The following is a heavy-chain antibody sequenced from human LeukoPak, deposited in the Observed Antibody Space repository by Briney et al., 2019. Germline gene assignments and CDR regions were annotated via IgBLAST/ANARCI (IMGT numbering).Heavy chain of an antibody. D-gene: IGHD6-6*01. Sequence: SETLSLTCTVSGGSISSYYWSWIRQPPGKGLEWIGYIYTSGSTNYNPSLKSRVTISVDTSKNQFSLKLSSVTAADTAVYYCASSSIAARDYYYYYMDVWGKGTTVTVSS. J-gene: IGHJ6*03. CDR1: GGSISSYY. CDR2: IYTSGST. V-gene: IGHV4-4*09. CDR3: ASSSIAARDYYYYYMDV.